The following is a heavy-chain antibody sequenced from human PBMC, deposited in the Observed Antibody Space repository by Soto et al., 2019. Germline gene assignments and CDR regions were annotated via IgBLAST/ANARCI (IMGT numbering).Heavy chain of an antibody. CDR2: IYYSGST. D-gene: IGHD2-2*01. V-gene: IGHV4-39*01. Sequence: PSETLSLTCTVFGGSISSSSYYWGWIRQPPGKGLEWIGSIYYSGSTYYNPSLKSRVTISVDTSKNQFSLKLSSVTAADTAVYYCARSIMCSSTTCGGPYYYYYYGMDVWGQGTTVTVSS. CDR3: ARSIMCSSTTCGGPYYYYYYGMDV. CDR1: GGSISSSSYY. J-gene: IGHJ6*02.